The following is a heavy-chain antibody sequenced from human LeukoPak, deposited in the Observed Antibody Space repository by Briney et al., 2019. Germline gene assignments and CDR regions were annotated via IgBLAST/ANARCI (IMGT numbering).Heavy chain of an antibody. CDR2: IIPIFGTA. CDR3: ARDREFCSSTSCSYRNWFDP. J-gene: IGHJ5*02. CDR1: GGTFSSYA. D-gene: IGHD2-2*01. Sequence: SVKVSCKASGGTFSSYAVSWVRQAPGQGLEWMGGIIPIFGTANYAQKFQGRVTITADESTSTAYMELSSLRSEDTAVYYCARDREFCSSTSCSYRNWFDPWGQGTLVTVSS. V-gene: IGHV1-69*13.